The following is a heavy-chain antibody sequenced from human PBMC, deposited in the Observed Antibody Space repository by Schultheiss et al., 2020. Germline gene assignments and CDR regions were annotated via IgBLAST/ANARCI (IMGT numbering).Heavy chain of an antibody. J-gene: IGHJ6*03. Sequence: GGSLRLSCAASGFTFSSYWMSWVRQAPGKGLEWVSAISGSGGSTYYADSVKGRFTISRDNSKKTLYLQMNSLRAEDTAVYYCAKDLWITPVRYFMDVWGEGTTVTVSS. D-gene: IGHD5-12*01. CDR1: GFTFSSYW. V-gene: IGHV3-23*01. CDR3: AKDLWITPVRYFMDV. CDR2: ISGSGGST.